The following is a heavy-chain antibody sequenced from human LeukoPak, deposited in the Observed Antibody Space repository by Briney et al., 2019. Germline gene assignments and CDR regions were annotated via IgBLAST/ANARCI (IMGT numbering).Heavy chain of an antibody. Sequence: EPGRSLRLSCAASGFTFSNYGMHWVRQAPGKGLEWVAVISYDGSNEYYADSVKGRFTISRDNSKNTLYLQMNSLRAEDTALYYCARKFLTGRLIDYWGQGTLVTLSS. CDR2: ISYDGSNE. J-gene: IGHJ4*02. D-gene: IGHD7-27*01. CDR1: GFTFSNYG. CDR3: ARKFLTGRLIDY. V-gene: IGHV3-30*03.